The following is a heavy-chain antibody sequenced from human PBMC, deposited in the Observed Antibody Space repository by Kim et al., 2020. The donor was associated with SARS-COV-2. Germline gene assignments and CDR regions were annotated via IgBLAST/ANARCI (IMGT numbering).Heavy chain of an antibody. CDR2: INHSGST. CDR1: GGSFSGYY. D-gene: IGHD3-16*01. Sequence: SETLSLTCAVYGGSFSGYYWSWIRQPPGKGLEWIGEINHSGSTNYNPSLKSRVTISVDTSKNQFSLKLSSVTAADTAVYYCARGLIRFSYAGNPDYWGQGTLVTVSS. CDR3: ARGLIRFSYAGNPDY. J-gene: IGHJ4*02. V-gene: IGHV4-34*01.